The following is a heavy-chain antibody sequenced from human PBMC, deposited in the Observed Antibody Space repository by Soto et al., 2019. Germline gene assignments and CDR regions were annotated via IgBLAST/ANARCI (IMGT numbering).Heavy chain of an antibody. J-gene: IGHJ3*02. CDR1: GFTFSRYW. Sequence: GGSLRLSCAASGFTFSRYWMNWVRQAPGKGLEWVANIKQDGTEKNYVDSVKGRFTISRDNARNSLYPQMDSLRAEDTAVYFCARGDTPMITGMDSFDIWGQGTMVTVSS. CDR3: ARGDTPMITGMDSFDI. D-gene: IGHD5-18*01. CDR2: IKQDGTEK. V-gene: IGHV3-7*01.